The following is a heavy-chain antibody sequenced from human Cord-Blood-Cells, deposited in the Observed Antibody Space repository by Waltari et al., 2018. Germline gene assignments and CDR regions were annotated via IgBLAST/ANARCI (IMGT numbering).Heavy chain of an antibody. D-gene: IGHD3-3*01. CDR3: ASVRGYDFWSGYFNWFDP. CDR2: INHSGST. V-gene: IGHV4-34*01. J-gene: IGHJ5*02. Sequence: QVQLQQWGAGLLTPSETLSLTCAVYGGSFSGYYWSWVRQPPGKGLEWIGEINHSGSTNYNPSLKSRVTISVDTSKNQFSLKLSSVTAADTAVYYCASVRGYDFWSGYFNWFDPWGQGTLVTVSS. CDR1: GGSFSGYY.